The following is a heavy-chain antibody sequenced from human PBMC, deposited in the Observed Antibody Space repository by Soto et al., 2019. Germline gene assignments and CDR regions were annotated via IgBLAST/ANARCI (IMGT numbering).Heavy chain of an antibody. Sequence: SETLSLTCTVSGGSISSGPYSWSWIRQPPGKGLEWLGYIYYSGKTDYNPSLRSRVTISVDRSNNQSSLILTSVTAADSAVYFCARGCSSASCYTGFDPWGQGTLVTVSS. CDR2: IYYSGKT. CDR3: ARGCSSASCYTGFDP. D-gene: IGHD2-2*02. V-gene: IGHV4-30-2*01. J-gene: IGHJ5*02. CDR1: GGSISSGPYS.